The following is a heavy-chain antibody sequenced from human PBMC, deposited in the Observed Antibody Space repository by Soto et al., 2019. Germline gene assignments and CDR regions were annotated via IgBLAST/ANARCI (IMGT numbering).Heavy chain of an antibody. Sequence: EVQLVQSGAEVKKPGESLRISCKGSGYSFTSYWISWVRQMPGKGLEWMGRIDPSDSYTNYSPSFQGHVTISADKSISTAYLQWSSLKASDTAMYYCARQERVGATFLGGSYYYYGMDVWGQGTTVTVSS. J-gene: IGHJ6*02. CDR1: GYSFTSYW. CDR3: ARQERVGATFLGGSYYYYGMDV. V-gene: IGHV5-10-1*03. CDR2: IDPSDSYT. D-gene: IGHD1-26*01.